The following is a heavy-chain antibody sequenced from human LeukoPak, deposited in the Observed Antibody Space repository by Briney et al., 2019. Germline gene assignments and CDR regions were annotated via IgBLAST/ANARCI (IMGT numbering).Heavy chain of an antibody. CDR1: GDSISSYY. D-gene: IGHD3-9*01. V-gene: IGHV4-59*01. J-gene: IGHJ3*02. CDR3: ARGSLIRYFDWLESPDAFDI. Sequence: SETLSLTCTVSGDSISSYYWSWIRQPPGKGLEWIGYIYYSGSTNYNPSLKSRVTISVDTSKNQFSLKLSSVTAADTAVYYCARGSLIRYFDWLESPDAFDIWGQGTMVTVSS. CDR2: IYYSGST.